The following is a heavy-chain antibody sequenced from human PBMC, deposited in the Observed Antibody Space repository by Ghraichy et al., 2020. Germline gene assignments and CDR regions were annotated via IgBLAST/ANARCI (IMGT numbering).Heavy chain of an antibody. CDR2: INPSGGST. Sequence: ASVKVSCKASGYTFTSYYIHWVRQAPGQGLEWMGIINPSGGSTSYAQKFQGRVTMTRDTSTSTVYMELSSLRSEDTAVYYCARDRITMVWGASPEGMDVWGQGTTVTVSS. CDR1: GYTFTSYY. D-gene: IGHD3-10*01. CDR3: ARDRITMVWGASPEGMDV. J-gene: IGHJ6*02. V-gene: IGHV1-46*01.